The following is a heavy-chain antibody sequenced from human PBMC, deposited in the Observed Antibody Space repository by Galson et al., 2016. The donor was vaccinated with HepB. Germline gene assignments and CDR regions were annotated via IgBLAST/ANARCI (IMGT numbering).Heavy chain of an antibody. D-gene: IGHD3-22*01. V-gene: IGHV3-30*09. J-gene: IGHJ4*02. CDR2: ITYDGGNK. CDR1: GFTFNSHA. Sequence: SLRLSCAASGFTFNSHAMHWVRQAPGKGLEWVAIITYDGGNKYYAASVRGRFAVSRDNSKNTLYLQMRSLRAEDTAIYYCARERDTSDWLIDYCGQGTLVTVSS. CDR3: ARERDTSDWLIDY.